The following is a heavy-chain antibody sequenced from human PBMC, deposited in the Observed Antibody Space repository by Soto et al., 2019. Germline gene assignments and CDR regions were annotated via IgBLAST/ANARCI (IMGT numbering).Heavy chain of an antibody. CDR2: INSDGSST. J-gene: IGHJ4*02. Sequence: AGGSLRLSCAASGFTFSSYWMHWVRQAPGKGLVWVSRINSDGSSTSYADSVKGRFTISRDNAKNTLYLQMNSLRAEDTAVYYCAILGSYCSGGSCYYFDYWGQGTLVTVSS. CDR1: GFTFSSYW. CDR3: AILGSYCSGGSCYYFDY. V-gene: IGHV3-74*01. D-gene: IGHD2-15*01.